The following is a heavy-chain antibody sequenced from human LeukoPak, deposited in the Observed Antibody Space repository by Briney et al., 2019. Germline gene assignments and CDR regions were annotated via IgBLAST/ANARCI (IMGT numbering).Heavy chain of an antibody. D-gene: IGHD6-13*01. J-gene: IGHJ4*02. CDR3: ARIASHSSSWYDGGY. V-gene: IGHV3-74*01. CDR2: INSDGSST. Sequence: GGSLRLSCAASGFTFSSYWMHWVRQAPGKGLVWVSRINSDGSSTSYADSVKGRFTISRDNAKNTLYLQMNSLRAEDTAVYYCARIASHSSSWYDGGYWGQGTLVTVSS. CDR1: GFTFSSYW.